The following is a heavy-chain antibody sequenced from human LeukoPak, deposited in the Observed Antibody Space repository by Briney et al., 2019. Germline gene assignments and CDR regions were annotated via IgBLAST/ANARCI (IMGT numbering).Heavy chain of an antibody. CDR2: INPNSGGT. J-gene: IGHJ4*02. D-gene: IGHD3-10*01. Sequence: ASVKVSCKASGYTFTGYYMHWVRQAPGQGLEWMGWINPNSGGTNYAQKFQGRVTMTRDTSISTAYMELSRLRSDDTAVYYCARVQSTMVRGVISQLGYWGQGTLVTVSS. CDR3: ARVQSTMVRGVISQLGY. V-gene: IGHV1-2*02. CDR1: GYTFTGYY.